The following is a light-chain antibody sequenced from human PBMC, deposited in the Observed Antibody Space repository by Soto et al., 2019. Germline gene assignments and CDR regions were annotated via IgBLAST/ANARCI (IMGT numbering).Light chain of an antibody. Sequence: EIVMTQSPATLSVSPGERATLSCRASQSVSSNLDWYQQKPGQAPRLLIYGASTRATGIPARFSGSGSGTEFTLTISSLQSEDFAVYYCHQYNNWLITFGQGTRLEIK. J-gene: IGKJ5*01. V-gene: IGKV3-15*01. CDR3: HQYNNWLIT. CDR2: GAS. CDR1: QSVSSN.